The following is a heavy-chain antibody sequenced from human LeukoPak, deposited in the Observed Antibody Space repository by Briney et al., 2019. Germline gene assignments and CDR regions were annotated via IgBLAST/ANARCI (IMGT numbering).Heavy chain of an antibody. D-gene: IGHD6-19*01. J-gene: IGHJ4*02. CDR1: GFTFSSYS. CDR2: ISSSSSTI. CDR3: ANSGWYAYFDY. V-gene: IGHV3-48*01. Sequence: GGSLRLSCAASGFTFSSYSMNRVRQAPGKGLEWVSYISSSSSTIYYADSVKGRFTISRDNAKNSLYLQMNSLRAEDTAVYYCANSGWYAYFDYWGQGTLVTVSS.